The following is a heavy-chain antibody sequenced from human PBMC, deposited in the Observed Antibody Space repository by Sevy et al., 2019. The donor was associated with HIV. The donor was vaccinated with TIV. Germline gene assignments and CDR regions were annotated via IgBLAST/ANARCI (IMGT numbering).Heavy chain of an antibody. CDR3: AKLRSAFGPLDD. CDR2: ISYDGSKK. V-gene: IGHV3-30*18. D-gene: IGHD3-16*01. Sequence: GGSLRLSCAASGFTFSSHGMHWVRQAPGKGLEWVAFISYDGSKKYYTDSMKGRFTISRDNSKNTVYLQMNSLRAEDTAVYSCAKLRSAFGPLDDWGQGTLVTVSS. CDR1: GFTFSSHG. J-gene: IGHJ4*02.